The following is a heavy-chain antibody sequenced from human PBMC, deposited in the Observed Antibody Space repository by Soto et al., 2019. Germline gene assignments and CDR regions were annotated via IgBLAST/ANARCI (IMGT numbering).Heavy chain of an antibody. CDR1: GFTVSSNY. Sequence: PGGSLRLSCAASGFTVSSNYMSWVRQAPGKGLEWVSVIYSGGSTYYADSVKGRFTISRDNSKNTLYLQMNSLRAEDTAVYYCARDRVTIFGVVIMGYGMDVWGQGTTVTVSS. V-gene: IGHV3-53*01. CDR2: IYSGGST. D-gene: IGHD3-3*01. CDR3: ARDRVTIFGVVIMGYGMDV. J-gene: IGHJ6*02.